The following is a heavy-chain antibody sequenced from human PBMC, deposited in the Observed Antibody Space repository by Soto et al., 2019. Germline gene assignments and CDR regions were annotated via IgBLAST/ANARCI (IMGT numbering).Heavy chain of an antibody. Sequence: QVQVVESGGGVVQPGTSLRLSCVASGFSFKSYGMHWVRQAPGKGLEWVALISNDGSNRYYEDSVKGRFTVSRDNSKNTVSLQMNSLRPEDKALYYCAKASYATGVDDYWGQGTHVIVSS. D-gene: IGHD3-16*01. CDR3: AKASYATGVDDY. J-gene: IGHJ4*02. V-gene: IGHV3-30*18. CDR1: GFSFKSYG. CDR2: ISNDGSNR.